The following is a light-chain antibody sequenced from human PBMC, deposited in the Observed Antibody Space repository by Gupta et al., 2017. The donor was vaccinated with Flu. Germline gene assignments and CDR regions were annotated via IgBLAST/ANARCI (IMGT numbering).Light chain of an antibody. CDR2: QVA. CDR3: MKGSNWPWA. Sequence: DVVLTQSPLPPPVPLGQPAPLSCRSSEGLVYSDGNTYLHWFQPRPGQAPRSRIIQVAYRDYGVPEERFGGRAGTNDIMKKSSVEAEDDGMVFYMKGSNWPWAFGQGTTVEI. V-gene: IGKV2-30*01. CDR1: EGLVYSDGNTY. J-gene: IGKJ2*01.